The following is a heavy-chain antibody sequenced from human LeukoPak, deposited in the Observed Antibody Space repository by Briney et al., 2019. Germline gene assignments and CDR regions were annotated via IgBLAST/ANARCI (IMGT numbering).Heavy chain of an antibody. D-gene: IGHD3-10*01. CDR2: ISYDGSNK. V-gene: IGHV3-30*04. J-gene: IGHJ4*02. Sequence: GGSLRLSCAASGFTFSSYAMHWVRQAPGKGLEWVAVISYDGSNKYYADSVKGRFTISRDNSKNTLYLQMNSLRAEDTAVYYCAREPYSMVRGVILDYWGQGTLVTVSS. CDR3: AREPYSMVRGVILDY. CDR1: GFTFSSYA.